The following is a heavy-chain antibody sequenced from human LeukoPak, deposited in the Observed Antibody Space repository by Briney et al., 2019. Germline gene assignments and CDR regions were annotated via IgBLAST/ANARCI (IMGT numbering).Heavy chain of an antibody. CDR1: GGSISSGDYY. CDR3: AREGHGDYYDSSGYLALGS. Sequence: PSETLSLTCTVSGGSISSGDYYWSWIRQPPGKGLEWIGYIYYSGSTYYNPSLKSRVTISVDTSKNQFSLKLSSVTAADTAVYYCAREGHGDYYDSSGYLALGSWGQGTLVTVSS. D-gene: IGHD3-22*01. CDR2: IYYSGST. J-gene: IGHJ5*02. V-gene: IGHV4-30-4*01.